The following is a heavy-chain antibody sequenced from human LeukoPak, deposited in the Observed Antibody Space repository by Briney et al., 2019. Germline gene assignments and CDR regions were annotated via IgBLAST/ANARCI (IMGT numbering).Heavy chain of an antibody. CDR1: GFTVNSNF. Sequence: PGGSLRLSCAASGFTVNSNFMTWVRQAPGKGLEWVSVMYASGNIYYADSVKARFTISRDNSKNMLYLQMDSLRVEDTAVYRCAVRPRVATYAFDTWGQGTTVTVSS. D-gene: IGHD2-15*01. J-gene: IGHJ3*02. V-gene: IGHV3-66*01. CDR2: MYASGNI. CDR3: AVRPRVATYAFDT.